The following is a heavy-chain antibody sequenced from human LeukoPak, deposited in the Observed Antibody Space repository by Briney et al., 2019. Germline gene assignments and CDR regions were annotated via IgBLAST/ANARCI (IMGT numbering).Heavy chain of an antibody. CDR1: GGSISSYY. D-gene: IGHD3-22*01. J-gene: IGHJ6*03. CDR2: IYYSGST. Sequence: PSETLSLTCTVSGGSISSYYWSWIRQPPGKGLEWIGYIYYSGSTNYNPSLKSRVTISVDTFKSQFSLKVRSVTAADTAVYYCARDYYDSSGHYYGFLMDVWGKGTTVTVSS. V-gene: IGHV4-59*01. CDR3: ARDYYDSSGHYYGFLMDV.